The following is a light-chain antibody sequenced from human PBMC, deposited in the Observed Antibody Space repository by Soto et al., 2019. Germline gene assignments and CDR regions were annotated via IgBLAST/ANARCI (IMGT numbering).Light chain of an antibody. V-gene: IGKV3-15*01. CDR1: QSVSSN. J-gene: IGKJ2*01. CDR2: GAS. CDR3: QHQKDWVKT. Sequence: EIVMTQSPATLSVSPGERATLSCRASQSVSSNLAWYQQKPGQAPRLLIYGASTRATGVPARFSGSVSGTEFTLSISSLQSEDVAVYYCQHQKDWVKTFGQGTKLEIK.